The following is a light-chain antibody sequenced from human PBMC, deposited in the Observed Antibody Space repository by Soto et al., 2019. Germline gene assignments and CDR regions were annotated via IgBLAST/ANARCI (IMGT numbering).Light chain of an antibody. CDR3: QQYGSSPWT. CDR1: QSVDSSY. CDR2: GAS. V-gene: IGKV3-20*01. J-gene: IGKJ1*01. Sequence: EIVLTQSPGTLSLSPGERATLSCRASQSVDSSYLAWYQQTPGQAPRLLIYGASTRATGAPARFSGSGSGTDFTLTISRLEPEDFAVYYCQQYGSSPWTFGQGTTGDIK.